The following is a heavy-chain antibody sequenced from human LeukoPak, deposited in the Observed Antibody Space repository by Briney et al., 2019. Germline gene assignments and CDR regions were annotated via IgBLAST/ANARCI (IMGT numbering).Heavy chain of an antibody. CDR1: GYTFTSHG. J-gene: IGHJ4*02. CDR2: ISAYNGNT. Sequence: ASVKVSCKASGYTFTSHGISWVRQAPGQGLEWMGWISAYNGNTNYAQKLQGRVTMTTDTSTSTAYMELRSLRSDDTAVYYCARHPMYYDSSGSFDYWGQGTLVTVSS. V-gene: IGHV1-18*01. D-gene: IGHD3-22*01. CDR3: ARHPMYYDSSGSFDY.